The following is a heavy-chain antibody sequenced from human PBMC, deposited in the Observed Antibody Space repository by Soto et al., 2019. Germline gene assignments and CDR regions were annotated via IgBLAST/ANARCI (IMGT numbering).Heavy chain of an antibody. V-gene: IGHV3-9*01. CDR2: ISWNSVNI. CDR3: VQVQDYDSNSND. Sequence: EVQLVESGGGLVQPGRSLRLSCAASGFTFEDYAMHWVRQAPGKGLEWVSGISWNSVNIAYADSGKGRFTISRDNAKNSVYLHMNSLRAEDTAMYYCVQVQDYDSNSNDWDQGTAVTVSS. CDR1: GFTFEDYA. D-gene: IGHD3-22*01. J-gene: IGHJ6*02.